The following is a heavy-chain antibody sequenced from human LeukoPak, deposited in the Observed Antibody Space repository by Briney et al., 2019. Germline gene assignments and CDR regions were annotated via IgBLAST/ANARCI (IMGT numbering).Heavy chain of an antibody. D-gene: IGHD5-12*01. CDR1: GGSISSYY. J-gene: IGHJ5*02. CDR2: IYTSGST. V-gene: IGHV4-4*07. CDR3: ARGHARWLRLSWFDP. Sequence: PSETLSLTCTVSGGSISSYYWSWIRQPAGKGLEWIGRIYTSGSTNYNPSLKSRVTMSVDTSKNQFSLKLSSVTAADTAVYYCARGHARWLRLSWFDPWGQGTLVTVSS.